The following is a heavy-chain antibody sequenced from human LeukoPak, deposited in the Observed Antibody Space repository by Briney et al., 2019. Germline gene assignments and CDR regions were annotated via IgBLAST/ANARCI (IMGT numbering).Heavy chain of an antibody. J-gene: IGHJ4*02. CDR1: GFSLSTSGMR. CDR3: ARMDDFWSGYFY. Sequence: SGPALVKPTQTLTLTCTFSGFSLSTSGMRVSWIRQPPGKALEWLARIDWDDDKFYSTSLKTRLTISKDTSKNQVVLTMTNMDPVDTVTHYCARMDDFWSGYFYWGQGTLVTVSS. V-gene: IGHV2-70*04. CDR2: IDWDDDK. D-gene: IGHD3-3*01.